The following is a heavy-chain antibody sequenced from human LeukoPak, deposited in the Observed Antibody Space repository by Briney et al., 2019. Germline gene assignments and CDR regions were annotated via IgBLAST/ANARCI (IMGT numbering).Heavy chain of an antibody. CDR2: IYYSGST. V-gene: IGHV4-39*01. CDR3: ARLRAAATGLGPPHRRGYFDY. D-gene: IGHD6-13*01. CDR1: GGSISSSSYY. J-gene: IGHJ4*02. Sequence: SETLSLTCTVSGGSISSSSYYWGWIRQPPGKGLEWIGSIYYSGSTYYNPSLKSRVTISVDTSKNQFSLKLSSVTAADTAVYYCARLRAAATGLGPPHRRGYFDYWGQGTLVTVSS.